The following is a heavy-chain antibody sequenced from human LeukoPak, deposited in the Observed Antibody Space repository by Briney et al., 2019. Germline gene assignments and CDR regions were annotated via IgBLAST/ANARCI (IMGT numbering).Heavy chain of an antibody. V-gene: IGHV1-18*04. D-gene: IGHD5-12*01. CDR1: GYTFTSYY. J-gene: IGHJ4*02. CDR3: ARTGPPRGATFRFFDY. CDR2: ISAYNGNT. Sequence: ASVTVSCKSSGYTFTSYYMHWVRQAPGQGLEWMGWISAYNGNTNYAQKLQGRVTMTTDTSTSTAYMELRSLRSDDTAVYYCARTGPPRGATFRFFDYWGQGTLVTVSS.